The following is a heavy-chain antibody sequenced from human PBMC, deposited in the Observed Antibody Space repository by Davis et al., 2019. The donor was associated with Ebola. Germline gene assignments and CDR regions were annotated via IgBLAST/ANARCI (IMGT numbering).Heavy chain of an antibody. D-gene: IGHD6-13*01. V-gene: IGHV4-39*07. Sequence: PSETLSLTCTVSGGSISSSSYYWGWIRQPPGKGLEWIGSINYSRSTYYNPSLKSRVTISVDTSKNHFSLKLNSVTAADTAVYYCARAPIAGAGTRWGTRWFDPWGQGTLVTVSS. CDR2: INYSRST. CDR3: ARAPIAGAGTRWGTRWFDP. CDR1: GGSISSSSYY. J-gene: IGHJ5*02.